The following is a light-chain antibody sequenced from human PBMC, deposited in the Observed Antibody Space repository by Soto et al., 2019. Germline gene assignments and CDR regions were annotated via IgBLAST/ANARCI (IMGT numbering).Light chain of an antibody. CDR2: EVS. J-gene: IGLJ1*01. Sequence: QSALTQPPSASGSPGQSVTISCTGTSSDVGGYNYVSWYQQHPGKAPKLMIYEVSKRPPGVPDRFSGSKSGNTASLTVSGLQAEDEADYYCSSYAGSNNYVFGTGTQLTVL. CDR3: SSYAGSNNYV. CDR1: SSDVGGYNY. V-gene: IGLV2-8*01.